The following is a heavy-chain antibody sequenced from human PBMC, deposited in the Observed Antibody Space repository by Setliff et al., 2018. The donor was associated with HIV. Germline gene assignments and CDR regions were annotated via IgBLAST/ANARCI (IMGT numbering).Heavy chain of an antibody. CDR3: ARMGAARPLYYYGMDV. V-gene: IGHV4-31*03. D-gene: IGHD6-6*01. J-gene: IGHJ6*02. CDR1: RGSLSSGGYH. CDR2: SYHSGSP. Sequence: KTSETLSLTCSVFRGSLSSGGYHWSWIRQHPGKGLEWIGYSYHSGSPSYNPSLKSRTTISVDTSKNEFSLKLSSVTAADTAVYYCARMGAARPLYYYGMDVWGRGTTVTVSS.